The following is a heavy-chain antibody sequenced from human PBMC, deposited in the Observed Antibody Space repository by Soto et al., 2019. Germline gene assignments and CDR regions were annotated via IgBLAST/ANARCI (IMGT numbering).Heavy chain of an antibody. Sequence: LLNGYCKTAGDAYSRYPISWGRMEKGQGLEWMGGIIPIFGTANYAQKFQGRVTITAAESTSTAYMELSSLRSEDTAVYYYARGATGLDDRYLDPWG. J-gene: IGHJ5*02. CDR2: IIPIFGTA. V-gene: IGHV1-69*01. CDR1: GDAYSRYP. D-gene: IGHD6-19*01. CDR3: ARGATGLDDRYLDP.